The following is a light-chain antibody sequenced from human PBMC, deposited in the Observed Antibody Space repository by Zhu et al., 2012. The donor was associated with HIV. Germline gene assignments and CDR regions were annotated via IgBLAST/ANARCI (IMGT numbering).Light chain of an antibody. CDR2: AAS. V-gene: IGKV1-27*01. CDR1: QGIGNY. CDR3: QHLTLYPT. Sequence: DIQMTQSPSSLSASIGDRITITCRASQGIGNYVAWYQQKPGKVPKLLIYAASTLQSGVPSRFSGSGSGTEFTLTISSLQPEDFATYFCQHLTLYPTFGGGSRVEIK. J-gene: IGKJ4*01.